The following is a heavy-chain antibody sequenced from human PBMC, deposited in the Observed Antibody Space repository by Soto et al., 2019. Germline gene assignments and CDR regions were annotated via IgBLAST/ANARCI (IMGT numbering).Heavy chain of an antibody. J-gene: IGHJ4*02. D-gene: IGHD1-26*01. CDR3: ARASGTGVGTTSY. V-gene: IGHV1-18*01. Sequence: VQLVQSGPEVKKPGASAKVSCKASGYTFSNYGISWMRQVPGQGLEWLGWISAYNGETKYAQKFQGRVSMTTDTYTNTAYRELGSLRSDDTAVYYCARASGTGVGTTSYWGQGTLVTVSS. CDR2: ISAYNGET. CDR1: GYTFSNYG.